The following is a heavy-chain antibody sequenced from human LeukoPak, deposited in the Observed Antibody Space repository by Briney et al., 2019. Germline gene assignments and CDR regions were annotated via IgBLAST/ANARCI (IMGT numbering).Heavy chain of an antibody. J-gene: IGHJ4*02. CDR3: ARGGYGDYYFDY. V-gene: IGHV3-48*02. D-gene: IGHD4-17*01. Sequence: GGSLRLSCAASGFTFSYYSMNWVRQAPGKGLEWVSYIGSSSGPIYYADSVKGRFTISRDNAKHPLFLQMNSLRDEDTAVYYCARGGYGDYYFDYWGQGTLVTVSS. CDR1: GFTFSYYS. CDR2: IGSSSGPI.